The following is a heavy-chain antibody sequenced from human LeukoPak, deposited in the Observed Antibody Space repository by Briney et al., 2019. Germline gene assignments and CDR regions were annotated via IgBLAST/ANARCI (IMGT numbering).Heavy chain of an antibody. Sequence: GGSLRLSCAASGFTFDDFAMHWVRQAPGKGLEWVSLVTWDGGSTYYADSVKGRFTISRDNSKNSLYLQMTSLRAEDTALYHCAKGTSSWHEFDYWGQGTLVTVSS. J-gene: IGHJ4*02. CDR3: AKGTSSWHEFDY. D-gene: IGHD6-13*01. V-gene: IGHV3-43D*03. CDR1: GFTFDDFA. CDR2: VTWDGGST.